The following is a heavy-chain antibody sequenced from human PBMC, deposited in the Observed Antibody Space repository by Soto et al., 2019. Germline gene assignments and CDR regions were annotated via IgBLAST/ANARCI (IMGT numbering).Heavy chain of an antibody. CDR2: ISGTDGST. D-gene: IGHD6-13*01. J-gene: IGHJ4*02. CDR3: AKNRERDAWYEDS. Sequence: EVQLLESGGGLVQPGGSLRLSCVASGFSFSSYAMTWVRQAPGKGLEWVSVISGTDGSTYYAHSVKGRFTISRDNSKNTLYLQMNSLRAEDTAVYYCAKNRERDAWYEDSWGQGTLVTVSS. CDR1: GFSFSSYA. V-gene: IGHV3-23*01.